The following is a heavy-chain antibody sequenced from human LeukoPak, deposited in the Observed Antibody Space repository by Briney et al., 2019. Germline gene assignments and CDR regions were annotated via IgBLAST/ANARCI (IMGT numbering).Heavy chain of an antibody. CDR2: FDPEDGET. D-gene: IGHD1-26*01. CDR3: ATSTPYKGGSSGGWFDP. Sequence: ASVKVSCKVSGYTLTELSMHWVRQAPGKGLEWMGGFDPEDGETIYAQKCQGRVTMTEDTSTDTAYMELSSLRSEDTAVYYCATSTPYKGGSSGGWFDPWGQGTLVTVSS. V-gene: IGHV1-24*01. CDR1: GYTLTELS. J-gene: IGHJ5*02.